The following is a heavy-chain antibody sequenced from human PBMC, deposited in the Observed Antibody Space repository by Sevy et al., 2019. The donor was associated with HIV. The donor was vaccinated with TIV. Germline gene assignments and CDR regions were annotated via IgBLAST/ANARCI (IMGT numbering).Heavy chain of an antibody. J-gene: IGHJ3*02. Sequence: ASVKVSCKASGYTFTAYYMHWVRQAPGQGLEWMGWINPNSGGTNYAQKFQGWVTMTRETSISTAYMELSRLRSNDTAVYYCAREKGYYDNSGYQRYDAFDIWGQGTMVTVSS. CDR1: GYTFTAYY. V-gene: IGHV1-2*04. CDR2: INPNSGGT. CDR3: AREKGYYDNSGYQRYDAFDI. D-gene: IGHD3-22*01.